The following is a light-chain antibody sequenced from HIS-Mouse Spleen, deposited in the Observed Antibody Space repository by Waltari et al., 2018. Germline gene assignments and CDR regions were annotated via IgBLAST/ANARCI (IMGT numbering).Light chain of an antibody. CDR1: DFPKKY. CDR3: YSTDSSGNHRV. V-gene: IGLV3-10*01. CDR2: EDR. Sequence: SYELTQPPSVSLSPGHTPRITCSGEDFPKKYAYWYQQKSGQAPVLVIYEDRKRPSGIPERFSGSSSGTMATLTISGAQVEDEADYYCYSTDSSGNHRVFGGGTKLTVL. J-gene: IGLJ2*01.